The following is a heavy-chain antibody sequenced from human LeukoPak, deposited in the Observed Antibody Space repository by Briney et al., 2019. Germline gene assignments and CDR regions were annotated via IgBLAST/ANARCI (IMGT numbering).Heavy chain of an antibody. J-gene: IGHJ4*02. CDR3: ARRPTGDPKFDY. D-gene: IGHD7-27*01. V-gene: IGHV4-59*08. Sequence: SETLSLTCSVSGGSISNYFWTWLRQPPGKGLEWIGYIYSSWSTYYNPSLKSRVTISVDTSKNRFSLKLSTVTAADTAVYYCARRPTGDPKFDYWGQGTLVTVSS. CDR1: GGSISNYF. CDR2: IYSSWST.